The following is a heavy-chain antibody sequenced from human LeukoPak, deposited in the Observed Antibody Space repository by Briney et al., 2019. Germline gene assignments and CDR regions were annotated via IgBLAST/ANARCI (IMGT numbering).Heavy chain of an antibody. J-gene: IGHJ4*02. CDR2: IKSKGSGGTA. D-gene: IGHD2-15*01. CDR3: TWLTCGGSCWSL. CDR1: GFTYTDAW. V-gene: IGHV3-15*01. Sequence: GGSLRLSCTASGFTYTDAWMGWVRQAPGKGLEWVGRIKSKGSGGTAHYATPVQGRFTISRDDSKNTVYLQMNSLKTEDTAVYFCTWLTCGGSCWSLWGQGTLVTVSS.